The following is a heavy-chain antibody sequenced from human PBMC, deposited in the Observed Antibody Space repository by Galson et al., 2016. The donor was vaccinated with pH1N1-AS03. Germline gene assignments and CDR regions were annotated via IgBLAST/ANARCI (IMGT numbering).Heavy chain of an antibody. CDR3: ARQDSGAYYLDS. J-gene: IGHJ4*02. CDR1: GGSISSGGYY. CDR2: IFHSGST. D-gene: IGHD1-26*01. Sequence: TLSLTCTVSGGSISSGGYYWNWIRQHPGKGLEWIGYIFHSGSTYYNPSLESLVSISVDTSKNQLSLKLKSVTAADTAVYYCARQDSGAYYLDSWGPGTLVTVSS. V-gene: IGHV4-31*01.